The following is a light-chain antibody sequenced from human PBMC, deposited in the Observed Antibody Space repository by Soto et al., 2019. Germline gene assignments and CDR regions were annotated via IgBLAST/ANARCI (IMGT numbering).Light chain of an antibody. CDR1: SSDVGAYNY. Sequence: QCVQSHPASVSGSPGHSITISCTGTSSDVGAYNYVSWYQQHPGEAPKLIIYGVTNRPSGVSYRFSGSKSDYTASLTISGLQAEDEADYYCSSYSTSFFYVFGTGTKVTVL. CDR2: GVT. J-gene: IGLJ1*01. CDR3: SSYSTSFFYV. V-gene: IGLV2-14*01.